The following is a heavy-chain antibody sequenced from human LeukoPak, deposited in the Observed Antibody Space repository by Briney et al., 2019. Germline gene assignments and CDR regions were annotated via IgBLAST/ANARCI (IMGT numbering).Heavy chain of an antibody. J-gene: IGHJ4*02. V-gene: IGHV1-69*01. CDR2: IIPIFGTA. CDR1: GGTFSSYA. Sequence: GSSVTVSCKASGGTFSSYAISWVRQAPGQGLEWMGGIIPIFGTANYAQKFQGRVTITADESTSTAYMELSSLRSEDTVVYYRARNDCGGPGDYWGQGTLVTVSS. D-gene: IGHD4-23*01. CDR3: ARNDCGGPGDY.